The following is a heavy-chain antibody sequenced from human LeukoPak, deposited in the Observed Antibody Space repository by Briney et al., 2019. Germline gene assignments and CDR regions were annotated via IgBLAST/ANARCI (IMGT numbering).Heavy chain of an antibody. CDR1: GFTFSNYA. V-gene: IGHV3-23*01. D-gene: IGHD5-24*01. J-gene: IGHJ5*02. Sequence: GGSLRLSCAASGFTFSNYAMNWVRQDPGKGLEWVSSISEFGTDPSYADFVKGRFTISRDDSRNTLYLQMNSLRAEDTAVYYCAKQFVDVWGQGTLVTVSS. CDR3: AKQFVDV. CDR2: ISEFGTDP.